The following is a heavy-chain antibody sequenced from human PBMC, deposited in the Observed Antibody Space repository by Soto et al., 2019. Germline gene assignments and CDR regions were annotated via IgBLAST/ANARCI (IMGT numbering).Heavy chain of an antibody. Sequence: QVQLVESGGGVVQPGTSLRLSCAASGFTFRSYTMHWVRQAPGTGLEWVAVISYDGSKIYYVDSVKGRFTMSRDNSKNTLSLQMNSLRGEDTAVYYCARAVSSSWHTFDYWGQGILVTVSP. CDR2: ISYDGSKI. V-gene: IGHV3-30-3*01. D-gene: IGHD6-13*01. CDR1: GFTFRSYT. J-gene: IGHJ4*02. CDR3: ARAVSSSWHTFDY.